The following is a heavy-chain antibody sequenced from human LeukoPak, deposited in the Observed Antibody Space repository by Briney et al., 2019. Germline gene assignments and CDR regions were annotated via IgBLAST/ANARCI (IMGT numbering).Heavy chain of an antibody. CDR3: ARVGLGEQLARLFYYYYYGMDV. D-gene: IGHD6-6*01. CDR1: GFTFSSYA. Sequence: GGSLRLSCAASGFTFSSYAMSWVRQAPGKGLEWVSAISGSGGSTYYADSVKGRFTISRDNSKNTLYLQMNSLRAEDTAVYYCARVGLGEQLARLFYYYYYGMDVWGQGTTVTVSS. V-gene: IGHV3-23*01. J-gene: IGHJ6*02. CDR2: ISGSGGST.